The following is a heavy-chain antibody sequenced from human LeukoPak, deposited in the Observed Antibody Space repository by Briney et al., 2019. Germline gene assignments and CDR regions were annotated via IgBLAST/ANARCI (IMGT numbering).Heavy chain of an antibody. CDR3: ARVDNYDFWSGYSFDY. J-gene: IGHJ4*02. Sequence: SETLSLTCTVSGYSISSGYYWGWIRQPPGKGLEWIGSIYHSGSTYYNPSLKSRVTISVDTSKNQFSLKLSSVTAADTAVYYCARVDNYDFWSGYSFDYWGQGTLVTVSS. CDR1: GYSISSGYY. D-gene: IGHD3-3*01. CDR2: IYHSGST. V-gene: IGHV4-38-2*02.